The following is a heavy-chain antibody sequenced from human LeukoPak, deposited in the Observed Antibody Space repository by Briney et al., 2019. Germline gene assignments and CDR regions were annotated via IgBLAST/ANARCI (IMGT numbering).Heavy chain of an antibody. Sequence: ASVKVSCKASGHTFTSYGISWVRQAPGQGLEWVGWICAYNGYTRYAQNLQGRVTMTTDTSTSTAYMELRSLRSDDTAVYYCAREDSSSWPEGVDYWGQGTLVTVSS. V-gene: IGHV1-18*01. CDR3: AREDSSSWPEGVDY. J-gene: IGHJ4*02. D-gene: IGHD6-13*01. CDR2: ICAYNGYT. CDR1: GHTFTSYG.